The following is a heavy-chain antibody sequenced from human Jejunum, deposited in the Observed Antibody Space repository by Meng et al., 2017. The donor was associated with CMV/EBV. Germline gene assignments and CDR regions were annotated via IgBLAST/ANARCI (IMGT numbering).Heavy chain of an antibody. J-gene: IGHJ4*02. CDR2: ISAGGATT. V-gene: IGHV3-23*01. CDR3: ARGGGYSYERFYFDY. D-gene: IGHD5-18*01. Sequence: FGFIFENYAMSGVRQAPGKGLEWVSTISAGGATTYYADSVRGQFTMSRDNSDNTLYLQMDSLRAEDTAVYYCARGGGYSYERFYFDYWGQGTLVTVSS. CDR1: GFIFENYA.